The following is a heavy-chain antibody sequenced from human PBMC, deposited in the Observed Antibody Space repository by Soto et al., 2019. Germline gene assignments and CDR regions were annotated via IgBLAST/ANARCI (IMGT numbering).Heavy chain of an antibody. CDR2: INPNSGGT. CDR3: AREGRDGYPILDY. D-gene: IGHD5-12*01. Sequence: QVQLVQSGAEVKKPGASVKVSCKASGYTFTGYYMHWVRQAPGQGLEWMGWINPNSGGTNYAQKCQGWVXXTXDXXISTAYMELSRLRSDDTAVYYCAREGRDGYPILDYWGQGTLVTVSS. J-gene: IGHJ4*02. CDR1: GYTFTGYY. V-gene: IGHV1-2*04.